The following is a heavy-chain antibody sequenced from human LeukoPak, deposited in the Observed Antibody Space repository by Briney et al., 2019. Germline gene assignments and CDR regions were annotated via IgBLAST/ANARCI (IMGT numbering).Heavy chain of an antibody. J-gene: IGHJ4*02. CDR1: GFTFSSYS. V-gene: IGHV3-21*01. CDR3: AVRADTGAYYFDY. CDR2: ISSSSSYI. D-gene: IGHD3-16*01. Sequence: GGSLRLSCAASGFTFSSYSMNWVRQAPGKGLEWVSSISSSSSYIYYADSVKGRFTISRDNAKNSLYLQMNSLRAEDTAVYYCAVRADTGAYYFDYWGQGTLVTVSS.